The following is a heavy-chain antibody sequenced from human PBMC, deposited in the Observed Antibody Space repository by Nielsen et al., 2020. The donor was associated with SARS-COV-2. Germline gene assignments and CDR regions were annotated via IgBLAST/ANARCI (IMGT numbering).Heavy chain of an antibody. CDR3: AKISGSQRHYFDF. J-gene: IGHJ4*02. Sequence: GESLKTLCAASGFPFSSYAMSWVRKAPGQGLEWVSSIGTTGDKTFYADSVKGRFTISRDNSKNTLYLQLNSLRAEDTAVFYCAKISGSQRHYFDFWGQGALVTVSS. CDR1: GFPFSSYA. CDR2: IGTTGDKT. D-gene: IGHD1-26*01. V-gene: IGHV3-23*01.